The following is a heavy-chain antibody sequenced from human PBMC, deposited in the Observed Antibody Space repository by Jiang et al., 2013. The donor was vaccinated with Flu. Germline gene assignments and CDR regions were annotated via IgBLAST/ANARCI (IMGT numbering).Heavy chain of an antibody. CDR2: IYKSGNT. CDR1: GGSISSSSYQ. CDR3: ARHLRRPTVTSSHYYGMDV. D-gene: IGHD4-17*01. J-gene: IGHJ6*02. Sequence: GPGLVKPSETLSLTCAVSGGSISSSSYQWGWVRQPPGKGLEWIGTIYKSGNTYYNPSLNSRGTISVDTSKNQFSLRLSSVTAADTAVYYCARHLRRPTVTSSHYYGMDVWGQGTTVTVSS. V-gene: IGHV4-39*01.